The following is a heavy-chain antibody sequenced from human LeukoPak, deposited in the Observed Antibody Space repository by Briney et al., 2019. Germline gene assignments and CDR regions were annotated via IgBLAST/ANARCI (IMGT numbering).Heavy chain of an antibody. Sequence: GGSLRLSCAASGFTFSSYSMNWVRQAPGKGLEWVSYISSSSFTIYYADSVKGRFTISRDNAKNSLYLQLSSLRAEDTAVYYCARDDPAVPTHYGAPLDYWGQGTLATVSS. V-gene: IGHV3-48*01. CDR1: GFTFSSYS. CDR2: ISSSSFTI. J-gene: IGHJ4*02. D-gene: IGHD4-17*01. CDR3: ARDDPAVPTHYGAPLDY.